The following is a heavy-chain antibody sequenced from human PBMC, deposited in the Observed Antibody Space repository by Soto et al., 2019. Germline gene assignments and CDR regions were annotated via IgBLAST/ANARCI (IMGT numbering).Heavy chain of an antibody. CDR1: GFTFSSYG. Sequence: VGSLRLSCAASGFTFSSYGMHWFRQAPGKGLEWVAVISYDGSNKYYADSVKGRFTISRDNSKNTLYLQMNSLRAEDTAVYYCAKAQSPNWNWEILDYWGQGTLVTVSS. D-gene: IGHD1-1*01. CDR2: ISYDGSNK. CDR3: AKAQSPNWNWEILDY. V-gene: IGHV3-30*18. J-gene: IGHJ4*02.